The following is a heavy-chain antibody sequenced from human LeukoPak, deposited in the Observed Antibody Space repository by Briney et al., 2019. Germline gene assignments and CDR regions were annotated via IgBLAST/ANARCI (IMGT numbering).Heavy chain of an antibody. CDR1: GGSISSGEYY. J-gene: IGHJ4*02. CDR2: IYYSGST. V-gene: IGHV4-30-4*08. D-gene: IGHD3-22*01. Sequence: PSETLSLTCTVSGGSISSGEYYWSWIRQPPGKGLEWIGYIYYSGSTYYNPSLKSRVTISVDTSKNQFSLKLSSVTAADTAVYYCARDPLKYYDSSGYRWGQGTLVTVSS. CDR3: ARDPLKYYDSSGYR.